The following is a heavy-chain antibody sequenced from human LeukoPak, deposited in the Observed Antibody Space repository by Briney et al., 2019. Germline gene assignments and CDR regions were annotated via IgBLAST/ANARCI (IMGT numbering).Heavy chain of an antibody. V-gene: IGHV5-51*01. J-gene: IGHJ4*02. CDR1: GYTFPRYW. Sequence: GESLKISCKGSGYTFPRYWIAWVRQMPGKGLGWMGIIYPTDSDTRYSPSFQGQVTISADTAVNTAYLQWSSLKASDTAMYYCARQDGSSPLRYWGQGTLVTVSS. D-gene: IGHD6-6*01. CDR3: ARQDGSSPLRY. CDR2: IYPTDSDT.